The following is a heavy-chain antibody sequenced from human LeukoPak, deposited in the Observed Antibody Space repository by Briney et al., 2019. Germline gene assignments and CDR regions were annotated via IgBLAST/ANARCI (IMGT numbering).Heavy chain of an antibody. CDR3: ARTEPGGANDY. Sequence: GRSLRLSCAASGFTFSSYGMHWVRQAPGKGLEWVAVIWYDGSNKYYADSVKGRLTISRDNSKNTLYLQMNSLRAEDTAVYYCARTEPGGANDYWGQGTLVTVSS. CDR1: GFTFSSYG. J-gene: IGHJ4*02. V-gene: IGHV3-33*08. CDR2: IWYDGSNK. D-gene: IGHD1-26*01.